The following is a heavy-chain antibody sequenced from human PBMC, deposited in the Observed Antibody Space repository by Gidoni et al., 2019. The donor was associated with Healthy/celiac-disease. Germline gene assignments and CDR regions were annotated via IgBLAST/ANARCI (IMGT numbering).Heavy chain of an antibody. V-gene: IGHV3-9*01. D-gene: IGHD6-6*01. CDR1: GFTFDDYA. J-gene: IGHJ5*02. Sequence: EVQLVESGGGLVQPGRSLRLSCAAYGFTFDDYAMHWVRQAPGKGLEWVSGISWNSGSIGYADSVKGRFTISRDNAKNSLYLQMNSLRAEDTALYYCAKDGIAARRGGWFDPWGQGTLVTVSS. CDR2: ISWNSGSI. CDR3: AKDGIAARRGGWFDP.